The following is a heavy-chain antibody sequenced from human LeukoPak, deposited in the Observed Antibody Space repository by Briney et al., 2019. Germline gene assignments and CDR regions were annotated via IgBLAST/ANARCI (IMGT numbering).Heavy chain of an antibody. V-gene: IGHV4-30-4*08. CDR2: IYYSGST. Sequence: PSETLSLTCTVSGGSISSGDYYWSWIRQPSGKGLEWIGYIYYSGSTYYNPSLKSRVTISVDTSKNQFSLKLSSVTAADTAVYYCARVSIFGVVVHYWGQGTLVTVSS. CDR1: GGSISSGDYY. J-gene: IGHJ4*02. D-gene: IGHD3-3*01. CDR3: ARVSIFGVVVHY.